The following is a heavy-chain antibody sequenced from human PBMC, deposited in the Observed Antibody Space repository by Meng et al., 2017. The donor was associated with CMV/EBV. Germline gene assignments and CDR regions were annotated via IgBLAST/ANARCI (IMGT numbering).Heavy chain of an antibody. J-gene: IGHJ4*02. V-gene: IGHV3-30-3*01. CDR3: ARGDYFDY. Sequence: GLRVGVGAGWVQPGRSSRLSWAASGFTFSSYAMHWVRQAPGKGLEWVAVISYDGSNKYYADSVKGRFTISRDNSKNTLYLQMNSLRAEDTAVYYCARGDYFDYWGQGTLVTVSS. CDR2: ISYDGSNK. CDR1: GFTFSSYA.